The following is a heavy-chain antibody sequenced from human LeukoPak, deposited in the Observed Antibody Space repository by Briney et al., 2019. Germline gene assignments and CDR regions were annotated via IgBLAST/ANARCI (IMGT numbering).Heavy chain of an antibody. Sequence: ASVKVSCKASGYTFTSYGISWVRQAPGQGLEWMGWISAYNGNTNYAQKLQGRVTMTTDTSTSTAYMELRSLRSDDTAVYYCVRDQTTVTTFDYWGQGTLVTVSS. V-gene: IGHV1-18*01. CDR2: ISAYNGNT. CDR1: GYTFTSYG. D-gene: IGHD4-11*01. J-gene: IGHJ4*02. CDR3: VRDQTTVTTFDY.